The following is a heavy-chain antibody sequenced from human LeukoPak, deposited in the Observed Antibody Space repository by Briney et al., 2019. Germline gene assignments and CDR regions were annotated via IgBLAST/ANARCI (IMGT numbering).Heavy chain of an antibody. V-gene: IGHV3-21*01. CDR3: ARDVYSYGSFDY. CDR2: ISSSSSYI. Sequence: GGSLRLSCAASGFTFSSYSMNWVRQAPGKGLEWVSSISSSSSYIYYADSVKGRFTISRDNSKNTLYLQMNGLRAEDTAVYYCARDVYSYGSFDYWGQGTLVTVSS. J-gene: IGHJ4*02. D-gene: IGHD5-18*01. CDR1: GFTFSSYS.